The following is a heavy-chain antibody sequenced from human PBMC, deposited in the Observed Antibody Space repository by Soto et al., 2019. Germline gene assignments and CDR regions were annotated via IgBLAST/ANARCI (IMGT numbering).Heavy chain of an antibody. CDR1: GFAFGTYA. D-gene: IGHD6-13*01. V-gene: IGHV3-23*01. CDR3: AKVTKRAAAGRYEYYKYGMDV. CDR2: ISGSGGSS. Sequence: PGGSLRLSCAAAGFAFGTYAMTWVRQAPGKGLEWVSVISGSGGSSYYAASVKGRFTISRDNSKNTLFLQMNGLRAEDTAVYYCAKVTKRAAAGRYEYYKYGMDVWGQGTTVTVSS. J-gene: IGHJ6*02.